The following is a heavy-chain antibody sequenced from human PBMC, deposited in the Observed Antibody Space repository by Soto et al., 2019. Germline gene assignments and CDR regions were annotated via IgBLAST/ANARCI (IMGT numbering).Heavy chain of an antibody. CDR3: ARSDYIWGSYVEFNWFDP. V-gene: IGHV1-18*01. J-gene: IGHJ5*02. CDR2: ISAYNGNT. CDR1: GYTFTSYG. Sequence: GASVKVSCKASGYTFTSYGISWVRQAPGQGLEWMGWISAYNGNTNYAQKLQGRVTMTTDTSTSTAYMELRSLRSDDTAVYYCARSDYIWGSYVEFNWFDPWGQGTLVTVSS. D-gene: IGHD3-16*01.